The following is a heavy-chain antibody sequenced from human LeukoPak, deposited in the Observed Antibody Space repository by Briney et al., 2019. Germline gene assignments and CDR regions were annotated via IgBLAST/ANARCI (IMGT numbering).Heavy chain of an antibody. J-gene: IGHJ4*02. Sequence: GGSLRLSCRASGLTFRNAWMSWVRQAPGKGLEWVSYISSPGSYTIFADSVKGRFTISRDNAKNSLYLQMSNLRAEDTALYYCARQQTSAATGGFDFWGQGTLVTVSS. CDR3: ARQQTSAATGGFDF. CDR2: ISSPGSYT. D-gene: IGHD6-25*01. V-gene: IGHV3-11*06. CDR1: GLTFRNAW.